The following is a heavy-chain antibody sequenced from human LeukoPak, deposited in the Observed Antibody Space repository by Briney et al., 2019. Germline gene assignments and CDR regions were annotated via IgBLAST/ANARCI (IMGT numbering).Heavy chain of an antibody. CDR1: GGFQSSYY. D-gene: IGHD3-10*01. Sequence: PSETLSLTCTVSGGFQSSYYWRWIRQPPGKGLEWIGYIYYSGSTNYNPSLKSRVTISVDTSKTQFTLKLSSVTAADTAVYYWARLRGSGSYYMGPYYFDYWGQGTLVTVSS. J-gene: IGHJ4*02. V-gene: IGHV4-59*13. CDR3: ARLRGSGSYYMGPYYFDY. CDR2: IYYSGST.